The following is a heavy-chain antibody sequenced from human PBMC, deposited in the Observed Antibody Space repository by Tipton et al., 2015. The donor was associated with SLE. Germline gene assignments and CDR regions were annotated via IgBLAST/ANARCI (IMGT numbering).Heavy chain of an antibody. Sequence: QLVQSGAEVKKPGESLKISCKASGFDFTSYWIAWVRQMPGKGLECMGIIYPSDSETRYSPSFQGQVTISADRSISTAYLQWNSLKASDTAIYFCARFGGLCDGTSCYAGSFDYWGPGSLVTVSS. V-gene: IGHV5-51*03. CDR3: ARFGGLCDGTSCYAGSFDY. J-gene: IGHJ4*02. D-gene: IGHD2-2*01. CDR1: GFDFTSYW. CDR2: IYPSDSET.